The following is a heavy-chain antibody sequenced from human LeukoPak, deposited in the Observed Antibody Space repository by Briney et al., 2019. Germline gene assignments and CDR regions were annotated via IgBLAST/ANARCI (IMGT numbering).Heavy chain of an antibody. J-gene: IGHJ4*02. CDR1: EFTFSSYS. CDR2: ISSSSSTI. CDR3: ASSGGSYYAFDY. Sequence: GGSLRLPCSASEFTFSSYSMNWVRQAPGKGLEWVSYISSSSSTIYYADSVKGRFTISRDNAKNSLYLQMNSLRAGDTAVYYCASSGGSYYAFDYWGQGTLVTVSS. V-gene: IGHV3-48*01. D-gene: IGHD1-26*01.